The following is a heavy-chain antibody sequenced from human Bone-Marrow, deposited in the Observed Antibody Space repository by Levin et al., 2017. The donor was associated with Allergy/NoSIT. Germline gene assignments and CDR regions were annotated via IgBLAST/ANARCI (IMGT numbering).Heavy chain of an antibody. V-gene: IGHV1-24*01. CDR2: FDPDDGET. CDR1: GHSLTELS. D-gene: IGHD5-18*01. CDR3: ATDTTMVEGGYFDL. J-gene: IGHJ2*01. Sequence: PSASVKVSCKVSGHSLTELSMHWVRQTPGKGLEWMGGFDPDDGETVYAQMFQGRVTMTEDTSKDTAYMELSSLRSDDTAVDYCATDTTMVEGGYFDLWGRGTLVTVSS.